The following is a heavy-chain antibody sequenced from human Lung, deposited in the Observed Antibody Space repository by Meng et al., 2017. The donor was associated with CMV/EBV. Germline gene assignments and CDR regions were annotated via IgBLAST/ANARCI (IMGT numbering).Heavy chain of an antibody. V-gene: IGHV1-8*03. D-gene: IGHD6-19*01. J-gene: IGHJ6*02. CDR2: MNPNSGNA. CDR3: ARGLVSSGWWKYYYYGMDV. Sequence: ASVKVSCKASGYTLTSYDINWVRQATGQGLGWMGWMNPNSGNAGYAQKFQGRVTITRNTSISTAYMELSSLRSEDTAVYYCARGLVSSGWWKYYYYGMDVWGQGTTVTVSS. CDR1: GYTLTSYD.